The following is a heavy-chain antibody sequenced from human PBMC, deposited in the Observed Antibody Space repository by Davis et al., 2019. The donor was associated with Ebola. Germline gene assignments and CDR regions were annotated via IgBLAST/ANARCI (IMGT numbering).Heavy chain of an antibody. CDR3: ARFQRKAVAATDY. Sequence: GESLKISCAASGFTFSSYWMHWVRQAPGKGLVGVSRINSDGSSTSYADSVKGRFTISRDNAKNTLYLQMNSLRAEDTAVYYCARFQRKAVAATDYWGQGTLVTVSS. CDR1: GFTFSSYW. CDR2: INSDGSST. D-gene: IGHD6-19*01. J-gene: IGHJ4*02. V-gene: IGHV3-74*01.